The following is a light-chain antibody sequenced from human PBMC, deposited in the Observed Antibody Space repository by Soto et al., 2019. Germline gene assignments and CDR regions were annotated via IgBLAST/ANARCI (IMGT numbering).Light chain of an antibody. CDR2: AAS. J-gene: IGKJ3*01. V-gene: IGKV1-6*01. CDR1: QGIRND. Sequence: AIQMTQAPSSLSASLGDGVTITCRASQGIRNDLDWFQQKPGKAPKLLIYAASNLQSGVPARFSGSGSGTDFTLTISSLQPEDFATYYCLQKYFYPFTFGPGTKVDI. CDR3: LQKYFYPFT.